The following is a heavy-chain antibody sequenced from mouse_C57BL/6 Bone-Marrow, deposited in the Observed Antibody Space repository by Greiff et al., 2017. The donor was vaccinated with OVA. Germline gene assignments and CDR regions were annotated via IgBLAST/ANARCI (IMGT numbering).Heavy chain of an antibody. J-gene: IGHJ2*01. CDR1: GFHIKDDY. CDR3: TTWLTGVDY. CDR2: IDPENGDT. D-gene: IGHD4-1*01. Sequence: EVQLQESGAELVRPGASVKLSCTASGFHIKDDYMHWVKQRPEQGLEWIGWIDPENGDTEYASKFQGKAIITADKSSNKAYLQLSSLTSEDTAVYYCTTWLTGVDYWGHGTTLTVSS. V-gene: IGHV14-4*01.